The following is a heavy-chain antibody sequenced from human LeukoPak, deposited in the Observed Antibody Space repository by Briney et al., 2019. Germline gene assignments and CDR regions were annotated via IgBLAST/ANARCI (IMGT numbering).Heavy chain of an antibody. CDR3: ARLRGTWNPLGTRA. D-gene: IGHD1-1*01. CDR1: GGSISSGDYY. CDR2: IYYSGST. V-gene: IGHV4-39*01. Sequence: SETLSLTCTVSGGSISSGDYYWGWIRQPPGKGLEWIGSIYYSGSTYYNPSLKSRVTISVDTSKNQFSLKLSSVTAADTAVYYCARLRGTWNPLGTRAWGQGTLVTVSS. J-gene: IGHJ5*02.